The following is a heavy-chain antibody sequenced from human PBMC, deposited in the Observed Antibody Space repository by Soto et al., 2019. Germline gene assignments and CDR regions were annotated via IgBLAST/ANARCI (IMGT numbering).Heavy chain of an antibody. D-gene: IGHD2-2*01. V-gene: IGHV1-69*12. CDR2: IIPIFGTA. Sequence: QVQLVQSGAEVKKPGSSVKFSCKASGGTFSSYAISWVRQAPGQGLEWMGGIIPIFGTADYAQKFQGRVTITADESTRTAYMELSSLRSEDTAVYYCASHSSLRGYCISTSCYGYYYGMDVWGQGTTVTVSS. J-gene: IGHJ6*02. CDR1: GGTFSSYA. CDR3: ASHSSLRGYCISTSCYGYYYGMDV.